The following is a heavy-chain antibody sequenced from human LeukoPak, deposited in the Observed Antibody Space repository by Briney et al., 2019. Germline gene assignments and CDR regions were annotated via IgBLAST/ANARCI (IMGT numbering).Heavy chain of an antibody. D-gene: IGHD6-19*01. J-gene: IGHJ4*02. CDR3: ARDPPLAVAAELDY. Sequence: PGGSLRLSCAASGFTFSSYAMHWVRQAPGKGLEWVAVISYDGSNKYYADSVKGRFTISRDNSKNTLYLQMNSLRAEDTAVYYCARDPPLAVAAELDYWGQGTLVTVSS. CDR2: ISYDGSNK. CDR1: GFTFSSYA. V-gene: IGHV3-30-3*01.